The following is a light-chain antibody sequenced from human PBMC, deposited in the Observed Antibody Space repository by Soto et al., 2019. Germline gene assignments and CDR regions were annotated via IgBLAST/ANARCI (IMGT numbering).Light chain of an antibody. Sequence: QSVLTQAPSASGTPGQTVTISCSGSSGTNYVYWYQQLPGTAPKLLIYRNNQRPSGAPDRFSGSKSGTSASLAISGLRSEDEADYYCAAWDDSLSGFYVFGTGTKVTVL. CDR1: SGTNY. J-gene: IGLJ1*01. CDR2: RNN. V-gene: IGLV1-47*01. CDR3: AAWDDSLSGFYV.